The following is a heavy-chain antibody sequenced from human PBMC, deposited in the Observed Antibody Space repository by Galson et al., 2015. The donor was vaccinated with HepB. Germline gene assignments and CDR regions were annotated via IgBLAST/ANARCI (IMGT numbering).Heavy chain of an antibody. CDR2: INPSGGST. CDR1: GYTFTSYY. D-gene: IGHD2-15*01. Sequence: SVKVSCKASGYTFTSYYMHWVRQAPGQGLEWMGIINPSGGSTSYAQKFQGRVTMTRDTSTSTVYMELSSLRSEDTAVYYCARDLNGDIVVVVAATPATQYYGMDVWGQGTTVTVSS. CDR3: ARDLNGDIVVVVAATPATQYYGMDV. J-gene: IGHJ6*02. V-gene: IGHV1-46*01.